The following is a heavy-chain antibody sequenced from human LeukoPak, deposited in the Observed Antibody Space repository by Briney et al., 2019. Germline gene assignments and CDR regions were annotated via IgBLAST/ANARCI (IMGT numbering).Heavy chain of an antibody. CDR3: ASGIIAAQLTGDYFDY. D-gene: IGHD6-6*01. CDR2: INSDGSST. V-gene: IGHV3-74*01. CDR1: GFTFSSYW. Sequence: GGSLRLSRAASGFTFSSYWMHWVRQAPGKGLVWVSRINSDGSSTSYADSVKGRFTISRDNAKNTLYLQMNSLRAEDTAVYYCASGIIAAQLTGDYFDYWGQGTLVTVSS. J-gene: IGHJ4*02.